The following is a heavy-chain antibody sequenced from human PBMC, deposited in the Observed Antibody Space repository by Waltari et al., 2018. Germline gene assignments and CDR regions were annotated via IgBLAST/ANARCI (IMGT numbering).Heavy chain of an antibody. D-gene: IGHD6-19*01. J-gene: IGHJ5*02. V-gene: IGHV1-69-2*01. Sequence: EVQLVQSGAEVKKPGATVKISCKVSGYTFTDYYMHWVQQAPGKGLEWMGLVDPEDGETIYAEKFQGRVTITADTSTDTAYMELSSLRSEDTAVYYCATGPPDLAVLGGYWFDPWGQGTLVTVSS. CDR1: GYTFTDYY. CDR2: VDPEDGET. CDR3: ATGPPDLAVLGGYWFDP.